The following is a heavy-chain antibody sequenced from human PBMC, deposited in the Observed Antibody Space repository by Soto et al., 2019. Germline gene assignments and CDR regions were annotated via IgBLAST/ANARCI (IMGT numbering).Heavy chain of an antibody. CDR3: ARGTSIITIFGVVGYYYYYYGMDV. V-gene: IGHV4-34*01. Sequence: PSETLSLTCAVYGGSFSGYYWSWIRQPPGKGLEWIGEINHSGSTNYNPSLKSRVTISVDTSKNQFSLKLSSVTAADTAVYYCARGTSIITIFGVVGYYYYYYGMDVWGQGTTVTGSS. D-gene: IGHD3-3*01. CDR2: INHSGST. J-gene: IGHJ6*02. CDR1: GGSFSGYY.